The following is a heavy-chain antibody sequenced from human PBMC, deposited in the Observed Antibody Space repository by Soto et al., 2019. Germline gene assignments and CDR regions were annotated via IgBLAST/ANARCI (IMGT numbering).Heavy chain of an antibody. CDR2: ISSSSSYI. V-gene: IGHV3-21*01. Sequence: GGSLRLSCAASGFTFSSYIMNWVRQAPGKGLEWVSSISSSSSYIYYADSVKGRFTISRDNAKNSLYLQMNSLRAEDTAVYYCARDYDSSSHRWFDPWGQGTLVTVSS. CDR3: ARDYDSSSHRWFDP. D-gene: IGHD6-13*01. J-gene: IGHJ5*02. CDR1: GFTFSSYI.